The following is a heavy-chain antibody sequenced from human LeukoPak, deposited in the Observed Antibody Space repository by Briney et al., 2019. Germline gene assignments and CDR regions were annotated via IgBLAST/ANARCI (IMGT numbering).Heavy chain of an antibody. CDR1: GGTISRYY. V-gene: IGHV4-4*08. D-gene: IGHD6-19*01. Sequence: SETLSLTRTVSGGTISRYYWNWIRHPPGKGLEWIGYIHPRGSTKYNPSLKSRVTISVDTSKNQFSLKLSSVTAADRAVYYCARWYSSGWAFDYWGQGTLVTVSS. J-gene: IGHJ4*02. CDR2: IHPRGST. CDR3: ARWYSSGWAFDY.